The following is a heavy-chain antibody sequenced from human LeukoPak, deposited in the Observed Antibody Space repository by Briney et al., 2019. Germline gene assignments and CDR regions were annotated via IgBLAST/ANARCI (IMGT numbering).Heavy chain of an antibody. D-gene: IGHD7-27*01. CDR3: ARANSGGNWVPYYFDY. J-gene: IGHJ4*02. V-gene: IGHV3-30*03. Sequence: PGGSLRLSCAASGFTFSSYGIHWVRQAPGKGLEWVAVISYDGSNKYYADSVKGRFTISRDNSKNTLYLQMNSLRAEDTAVYYCARANSGGNWVPYYFDYWGQGTLVTVSS. CDR1: GFTFSSYG. CDR2: ISYDGSNK.